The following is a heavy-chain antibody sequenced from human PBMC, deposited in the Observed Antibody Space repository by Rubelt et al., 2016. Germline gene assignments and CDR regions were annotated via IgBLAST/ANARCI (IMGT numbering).Heavy chain of an antibody. CDR1: GYTFTGYY. V-gene: IGHV1-2*02. J-gene: IGHJ4*02. CDR3: AIDSVTLAGSYFDY. D-gene: IGHD6-19*01. CDR2: INPNSGDT. Sequence: QVQLVQSGAEVKKPGSSVKVSCKASGYTFTGYYMHWVRQAPGQGLEWMGWINPNSGDTNYAQRFQGRITLTRDTSISTVYMDLSRLRSDDTAVYYLAIDSVTLAGSYFDYWGQGTLVTVSS.